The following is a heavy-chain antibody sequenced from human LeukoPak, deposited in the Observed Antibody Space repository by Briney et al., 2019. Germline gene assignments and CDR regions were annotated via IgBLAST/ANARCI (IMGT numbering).Heavy chain of an antibody. J-gene: IGHJ3*02. Sequence: GGSLRLSCAASGFTFSSYAMHWVRQAPGKGLEWVANINQDGSTKWYVDSVKGRFTISRDNATNSLSLQMNSLRAEDTAVYYCARENYGAFDAFDIGGQGTMVTVSS. V-gene: IGHV3-7*03. CDR2: INQDGSTK. CDR1: GFTFSSYA. CDR3: ARENYGAFDAFDI. D-gene: IGHD4-17*01.